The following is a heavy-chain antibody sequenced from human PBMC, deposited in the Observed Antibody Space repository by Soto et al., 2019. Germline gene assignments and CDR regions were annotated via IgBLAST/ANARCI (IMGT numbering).Heavy chain of an antibody. CDR2: INHSGSS. J-gene: IGHJ3*01. Sequence: SAILSLTCALYNASFSVYYWTWIRQPPGKGLEWIGEINHSGSSNYNPSLKSRLTISVDTSKNQFSLKLNSVTAADTAVYYCARDSTRRGACDVWGQGTMVTVSS. V-gene: IGHV4-34*01. D-gene: IGHD2-2*01. CDR1: NASFSVYY. CDR3: ARDSTRRGACDV.